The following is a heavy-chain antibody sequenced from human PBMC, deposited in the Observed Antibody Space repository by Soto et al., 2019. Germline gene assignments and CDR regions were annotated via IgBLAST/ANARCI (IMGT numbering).Heavy chain of an antibody. Sequence: SETLSLTCAVYGGSFSGYYWSWIRQPPGKGLEWIGEINHSGSTNYNPSLKSRVTITVDTSKNQFSLKLSSVTAADTAVYYFARGVVWVGIAAAVARYFDYWGQGTLVTVSS. CDR2: INHSGST. J-gene: IGHJ4*02. CDR1: GGSFSGYY. D-gene: IGHD6-13*01. CDR3: ARGVVWVGIAAAVARYFDY. V-gene: IGHV4-34*01.